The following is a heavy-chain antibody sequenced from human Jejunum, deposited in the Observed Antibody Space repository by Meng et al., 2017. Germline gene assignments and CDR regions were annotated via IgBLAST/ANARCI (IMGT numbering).Heavy chain of an antibody. D-gene: IGHD3-10*01. CDR1: GFTFDNYD. Sequence: GESLKISCAASGFTFDNYDFNWVRQAPGKGLEWVSHISISGSVNYYAESVKGRFTISRDYAENSVYLQMNSLRAEDTAVYYCARGREARGSFDQWGQGTVVTVSS. J-gene: IGHJ4*02. CDR3: ARGREARGSFDQ. CDR2: ISISGSVN. V-gene: IGHV3-48*03.